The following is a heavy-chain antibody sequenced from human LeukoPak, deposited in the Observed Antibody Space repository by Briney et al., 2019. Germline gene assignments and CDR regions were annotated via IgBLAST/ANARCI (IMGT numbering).Heavy chain of an antibody. J-gene: IGHJ4*02. D-gene: IGHD1-26*01. CDR1: GITFSSYA. CDR2: ISGSGGST. CDR3: AKDRSAARVGATPTYYFDY. V-gene: IGHV3-23*01. Sequence: GGSLRPSCAASGITFSSYAMNWVRQAPGKGLEWVSGISGSGGSTYYADSVKGRFTISRNNSKNTLYLQMNSLRAEDTAVYYCAKDRSAARVGATPTYYFDYWGQGTLVTVSS.